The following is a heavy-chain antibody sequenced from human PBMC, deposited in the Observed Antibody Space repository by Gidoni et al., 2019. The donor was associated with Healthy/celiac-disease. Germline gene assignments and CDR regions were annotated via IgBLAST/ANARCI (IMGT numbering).Heavy chain of an antibody. CDR3: AGELHCGGDCYQGFYYYYGMDV. V-gene: IGHV3-48*02. D-gene: IGHD2-21*02. Sequence: EVQLLESGGGLVQPGGSLRLSCAASGFTFSSYRMNWVRQAPGKGLEWVSYISSRNSNIYYADAVKGRFTISRDNAKNSLYLKMNSLRDEDTAVYYCAGELHCGGDCYQGFYYYYGMDVWGQGTTVTVSS. J-gene: IGHJ6*02. CDR2: ISSRNSNI. CDR1: GFTFSSYR.